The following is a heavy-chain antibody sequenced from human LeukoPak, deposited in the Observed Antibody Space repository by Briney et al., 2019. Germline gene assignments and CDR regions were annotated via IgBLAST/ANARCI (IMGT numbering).Heavy chain of an antibody. CDR3: ARDSPNGLDY. J-gene: IGHJ4*02. D-gene: IGHD2-21*01. V-gene: IGHV4-34*01. CDR1: GGSFIGYY. Sequence: SETLSLTCAVYGGSFIGYYWSWIRQPPGKGLEWIGEINHSGSTNYNPSLKSRVTISVDTSKNQFSLKLSSVTAADTAVYYCARDSPNGLDYWGQGTLVTVSS. CDR2: INHSGST.